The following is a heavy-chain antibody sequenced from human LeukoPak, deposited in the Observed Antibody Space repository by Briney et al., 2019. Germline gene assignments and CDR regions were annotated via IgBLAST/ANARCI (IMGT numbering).Heavy chain of an antibody. Sequence: GGSLRLSCAASGFTFSNAWMSWVRQAPGKGLEWVGRIKSKTDGGTTDYAAPVKGRFTISRDDSKNTLYLQMNSLKTEDTAVYYCTTGLPMVLGELDYWGQGTLVTVSS. D-gene: IGHD3-10*01. CDR1: GFTFSNAW. J-gene: IGHJ4*02. CDR2: IKSKTDGGTT. V-gene: IGHV3-15*01. CDR3: TTGLPMVLGELDY.